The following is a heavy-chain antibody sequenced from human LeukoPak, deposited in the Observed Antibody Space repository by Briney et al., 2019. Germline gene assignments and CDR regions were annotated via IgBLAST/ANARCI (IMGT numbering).Heavy chain of an antibody. CDR2: IYPGDSDT. CDR3: ARQGCSSTSCYAFDI. CDR1: GYSFTSYW. V-gene: IGHV5-51*01. J-gene: IGHJ3*02. D-gene: IGHD2-2*01. Sequence: RGESLKISCKGSGYSFTSYWIGWVRQMPGKGLEWMGIIYPGDSDTRYSPSFQGQVTISADKSISTAYLQWSSLKASDTAMYYCARQGCSSTSCYAFDIWGQGTMVTVSS.